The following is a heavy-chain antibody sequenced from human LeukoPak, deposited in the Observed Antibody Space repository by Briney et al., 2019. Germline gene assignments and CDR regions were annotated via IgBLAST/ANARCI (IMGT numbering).Heavy chain of an antibody. Sequence: SVKVSCKASGGTFSSYAISWVRQAPGQGLEWMGGIIPISGTANYAQKFQGRVTITADKSTRTAYMELSSLRAEDTAVYYCAKDLLVPAAFSFDYWGQGTLVTVSS. V-gene: IGHV1-69*06. CDR3: AKDLLVPAAFSFDY. D-gene: IGHD2-2*01. CDR2: IIPISGTA. CDR1: GGTFSSYA. J-gene: IGHJ4*02.